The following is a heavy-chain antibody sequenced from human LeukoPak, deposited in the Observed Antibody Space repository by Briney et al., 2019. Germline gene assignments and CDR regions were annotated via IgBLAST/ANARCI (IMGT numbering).Heavy chain of an antibody. Sequence: PSETLSLTCTVSGGSISSGSYYWSWIRQPAGKGLEWIGRIYSSGSTNYNPSLKSRVTISVDTSKNQFSLKLSSVTAADTAVYYCARVGGRKRYYFDYWGQGTLVTVSS. V-gene: IGHV4-61*02. CDR1: GGSISSGSYY. D-gene: IGHD3-3*01. CDR3: ARVGGRKRYYFDY. J-gene: IGHJ4*02. CDR2: IYSSGST.